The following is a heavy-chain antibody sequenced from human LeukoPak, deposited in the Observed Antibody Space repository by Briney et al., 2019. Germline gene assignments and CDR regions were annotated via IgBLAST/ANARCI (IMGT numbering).Heavy chain of an antibody. CDR3: ARLNSDIVVVDYYFDV. CDR2: IYTSGST. V-gene: IGHV4-4*07. CDR1: GGSISSYY. J-gene: IGHJ6*03. D-gene: IGHD2-2*01. Sequence: SETLSLTCTVSGGSISSYYWSWIRQPAGKGLEWIGRIYTSGSTNYNPSLKSRVTMPVDTSKNQFSLKLSYVTAADTAVYYCARLNSDIVVVDYYFDVWGKGTTVTVSS.